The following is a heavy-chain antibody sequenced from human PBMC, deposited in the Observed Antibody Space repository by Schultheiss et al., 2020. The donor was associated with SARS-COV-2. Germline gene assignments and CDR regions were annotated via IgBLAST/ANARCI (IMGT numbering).Heavy chain of an antibody. J-gene: IGHJ4*02. CDR3: ARDLEGELSSADY. CDR1: GFTFSSYW. CDR2: ISSSSSYT. D-gene: IGHD3-16*02. V-gene: IGHV3-21*05. Sequence: GGSLRLSCAASGFTFSSYWMSWVRQAPGKGLEWVSYISSSSSYTNYADSVKGRFTISRDNAKNSLYLQMNSLRAEDTAVYYCARDLEGELSSADYWGQGTLVTVSS.